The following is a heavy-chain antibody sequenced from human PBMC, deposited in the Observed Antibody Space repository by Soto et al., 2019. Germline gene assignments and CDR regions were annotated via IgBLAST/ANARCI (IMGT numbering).Heavy chain of an antibody. CDR2: IYHSGNT. D-gene: IGHD2-21*02. Sequence: PSETLSLTCAVSGYSIRSGYYWGWVRQPPGKGLEWIGSIYHSGNTFYNPSLKSRVTISVDTSKNQFSLKLSSVTAADTAVYYCARATSGDSRFYYYYGLDVWGQGTTVT. CDR3: ARATSGDSRFYYYYGLDV. J-gene: IGHJ6*02. CDR1: GYSIRSGYY. V-gene: IGHV4-38-2*01.